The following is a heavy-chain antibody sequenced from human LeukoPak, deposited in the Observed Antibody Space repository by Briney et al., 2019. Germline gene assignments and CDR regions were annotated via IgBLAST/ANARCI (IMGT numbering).Heavy chain of an antibody. Sequence: ASETLSLTCTVSGGSISSYYWSWIRQPPGKGLEWIGYIYYSGSTNYNPSLKSRVTISVDTSKNQFSLKLSSVTAADTAVYYCAKYSGSYSPSGGFDPWGQGTLVTVSS. V-gene: IGHV4-59*01. D-gene: IGHD1-26*01. CDR3: AKYSGSYSPSGGFDP. J-gene: IGHJ5*02. CDR2: IYYSGST. CDR1: GGSISSYY.